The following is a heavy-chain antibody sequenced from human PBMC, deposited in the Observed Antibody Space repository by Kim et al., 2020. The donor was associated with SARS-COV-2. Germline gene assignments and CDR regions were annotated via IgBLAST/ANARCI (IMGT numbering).Heavy chain of an antibody. D-gene: IGHD1-26*01. CDR3: ARAWYSGGRCAFYH. CDR1: GFTFSSYA. V-gene: IGHV3-23*01. J-gene: IGHJ1*01. Sequence: GGSLRLSCAASGFTFSSYAMNWVRQAPGKGLEWVSSISGPGFGTHTSYADSVKGRFTISSDNSKSTGYLQMNTLTVGDTTVCYCARAWYSGGRCAFYHWG. CDR2: ISGPGFGTHT.